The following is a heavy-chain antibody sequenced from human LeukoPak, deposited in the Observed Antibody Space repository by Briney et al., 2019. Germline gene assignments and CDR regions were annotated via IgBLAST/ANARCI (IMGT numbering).Heavy chain of an antibody. CDR1: GYAFIGYY. Sequence: GASVTVSCKTSGYAFIGYYIHWVRQAPGQGLEWMGWINTNTGNPTYAQGFTGRFVFSLDTSVSTAYLQISSLKAEDTAVYYCARDGGGYWGQGTLVTVSS. CDR2: INTNTGNP. D-gene: IGHD3-16*01. V-gene: IGHV7-4-1*02. CDR3: ARDGGGY. J-gene: IGHJ4*02.